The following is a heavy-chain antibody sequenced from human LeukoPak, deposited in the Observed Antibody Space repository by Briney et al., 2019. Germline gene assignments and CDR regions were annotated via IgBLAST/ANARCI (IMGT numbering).Heavy chain of an antibody. J-gene: IGHJ6*03. CDR2: IRYDGSNT. CDR1: GFSFSNYG. V-gene: IGHV3-30*02. D-gene: IGHD3-22*01. CDR3: AKDGPHYDTPYYYTDV. Sequence: PGGSLRLSCSASGFSFSNYGMHWVRQAPGKGLEWVTFIRYDGSNTYFGDSVKGRFTISRDNSKNTVYLQMDSLRVEDTAVYYCAKDGPHYDTPYYYTDVWGKGTTVTASS.